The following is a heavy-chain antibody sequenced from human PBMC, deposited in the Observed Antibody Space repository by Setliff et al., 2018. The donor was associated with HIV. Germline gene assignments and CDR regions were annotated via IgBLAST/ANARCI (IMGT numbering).Heavy chain of an antibody. Sequence: ASVKVSCKASGYTFSSYDINWVRQATGQGLEWMGWVNPNSGNTGYAQKFQGRVTMTRDTSISTAYMELNNLKFKDTAVYYCARARRDSYDRGRRNHYYIDVWGKGTTVTVSS. CDR2: VNPNSGNT. V-gene: IGHV1-8*02. CDR3: ARARRDSYDRGRRNHYYIDV. CDR1: GYTFSSYD. J-gene: IGHJ6*03. D-gene: IGHD3-22*01.